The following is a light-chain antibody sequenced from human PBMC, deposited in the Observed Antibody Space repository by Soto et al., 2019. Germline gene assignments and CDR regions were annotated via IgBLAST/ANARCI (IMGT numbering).Light chain of an antibody. CDR2: QAS. CDR1: QSISNW. V-gene: IGKV1-5*03. J-gene: IGKJ1*01. Sequence: DIQMTQSPSTLSASIGDRVTISCRASQSISNWLAWYQQKPGKAPKLLISQASNLESGVPSRFSGSGSGTEFTLTISSLQPDDFATFYCQQYDTYSTFGQGNKV. CDR3: QQYDTYST.